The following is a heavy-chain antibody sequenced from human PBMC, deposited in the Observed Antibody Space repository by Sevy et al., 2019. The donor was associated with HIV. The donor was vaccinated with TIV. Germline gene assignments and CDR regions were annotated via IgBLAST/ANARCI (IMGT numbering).Heavy chain of an antibody. D-gene: IGHD2-8*01. CDR2: FCFGDGSM. Sequence: PGGSLRLSCAASGFTFSRYTMTWVRQAPGKGLEWVSTFCFGDGSMNYADSAKGRFTISRDNSKDTLYLQMNNLRAEDTAMYYCVREGCTKPHDFWGQGTLVTVSS. CDR3: VREGCTKPHDF. V-gene: IGHV3-23*01. J-gene: IGHJ4*02. CDR1: GFTFSRYT.